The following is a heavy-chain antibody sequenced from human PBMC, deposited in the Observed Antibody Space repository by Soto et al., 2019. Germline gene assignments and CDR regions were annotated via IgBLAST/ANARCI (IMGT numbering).Heavy chain of an antibody. CDR2: IKEDGSDK. CDR3: ARFTRGSSADY. V-gene: IGHV3-7*01. CDR1: GVTFNTYW. D-gene: IGHD6-25*01. J-gene: IGHJ4*02. Sequence: EVQLVESGGDLVQPGGSLRLSCVASGVTFNTYWMSWVRQAPGKGLEWVANIKEDGSDKYYVDSVKGRFTISRDNAKNLLCLHMTSLGAGDTAMYNCARFTRGSSADYWGQGTLVTVSS.